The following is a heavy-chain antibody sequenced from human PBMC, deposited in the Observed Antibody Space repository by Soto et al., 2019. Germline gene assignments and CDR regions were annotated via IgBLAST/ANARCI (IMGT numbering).Heavy chain of an antibody. V-gene: IGHV4-59*01. CDR3: ARDRFFGY. J-gene: IGHJ4*02. CDR1: GGSISSYY. D-gene: IGHD3-10*01. Sequence: SETLSLTCTVSGGSISSYYWSWIRQPPGKGLEWIGYIYYSGSTNYNPSLKSRVTISVDTSKNQFSLKLSSVTAADTAVYYCARDRFFGYWGQGTLVTVSS. CDR2: IYYSGST.